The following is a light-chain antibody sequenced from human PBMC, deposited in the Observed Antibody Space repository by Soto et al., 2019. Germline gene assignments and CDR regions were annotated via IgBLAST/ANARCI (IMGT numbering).Light chain of an antibody. V-gene: IGLV2-14*01. CDR1: SSDVGGYNY. CDR2: EVS. CDR3: SSYTCSSSVV. J-gene: IGLJ2*01. Sequence: QSALTQPASASGSPGQSITISCTGTSSDVGGYNYVSWYQQHPGKAPKLMIYEVSNRPSGVSDRFSGSKSGNTASLTISGLQAEDEADYYCSSYTCSSSVVFGGGTKLTVL.